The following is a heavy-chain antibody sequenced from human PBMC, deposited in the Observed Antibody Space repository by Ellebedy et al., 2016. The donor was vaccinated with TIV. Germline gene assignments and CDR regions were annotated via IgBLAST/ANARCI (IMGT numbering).Heavy chain of an antibody. D-gene: IGHD3-10*01. J-gene: IGHJ5*02. CDR1: GFTFSDYY. CDR2: ISSSGSTI. Sequence: GGSLRLSXTASGFTFSDYYMSWIRQAPGKGLEWVSYISSSGSTIYYADSVKGRFTISRDNAKNSLYLQMNSLRAEDTAVYYCARVLFRGWFDPWGQGTLVTVSS. V-gene: IGHV3-11*01. CDR3: ARVLFRGWFDP.